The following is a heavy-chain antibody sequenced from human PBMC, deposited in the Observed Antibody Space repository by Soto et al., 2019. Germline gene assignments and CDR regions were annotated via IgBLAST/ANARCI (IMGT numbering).Heavy chain of an antibody. V-gene: IGHV1-69*06. CDR3: ASERYSTGWYFDY. CDR1: GGTFSSYA. CDR2: IIPIFGTA. J-gene: IGHJ4*02. Sequence: AASVKVSCKASGGTFSSYAISWVRQAPGQGLEWMGGIIPIFGTANYAQKFQGRVTITADKSTSTAYMELSSLRSEDTAVYYCASERYSTGWYFDYWGQGTLVTVAS. D-gene: IGHD6-19*01.